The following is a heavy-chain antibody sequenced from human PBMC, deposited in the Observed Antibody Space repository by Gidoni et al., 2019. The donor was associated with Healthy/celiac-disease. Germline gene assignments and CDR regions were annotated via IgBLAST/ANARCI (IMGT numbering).Heavy chain of an antibody. CDR2: SSSSSSTI. CDR3: ARDLGYCSGGSCYSYFDY. J-gene: IGHJ4*02. D-gene: IGHD2-15*01. CDR1: GFTFSSYS. Sequence: EVQLVESGGGLVPPGGSLRLSCAASGFTFSSYSMNWVRQAPGKGLEWVSYSSSSSSTIYYADSVKGRFTISRDNAKNSLYLQMNSLRDEDTAVYYCARDLGYCSGGSCYSYFDYWGQGTLVTISS. V-gene: IGHV3-48*02.